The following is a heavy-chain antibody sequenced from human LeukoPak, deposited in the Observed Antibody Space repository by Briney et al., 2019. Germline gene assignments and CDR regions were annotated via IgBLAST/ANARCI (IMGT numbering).Heavy chain of an antibody. CDR1: GESFSGYY. CDR2: INHRGRI. Sequence: SETLSLTCAVYGESFSGYYWSWIRQPPGKGLEWIAEINHRGRINYNPSLKSRVTISVDTSKNQFSLKLSSVTAADTGVYYCARVVYGDYSKDFDYWGQGTLVTVSS. J-gene: IGHJ4*02. D-gene: IGHD4-17*01. CDR3: ARVVYGDYSKDFDY. V-gene: IGHV4-34*01.